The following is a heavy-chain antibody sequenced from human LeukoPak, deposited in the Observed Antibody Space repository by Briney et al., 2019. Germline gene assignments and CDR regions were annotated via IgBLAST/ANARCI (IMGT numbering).Heavy chain of an antibody. D-gene: IGHD6-13*01. CDR3: ARRPTGYSSSWHFDY. Sequence: SETLSLTCTVSGGSISSSSYYWGWIRQPPGKGLEWIGSIYYSGSTYYNLSLKSRVTISVDTSKNQFSLKLSSVTAADTAVYYCARRPTGYSSSWHFDYWGQGTLVTVSS. CDR2: IYYSGST. J-gene: IGHJ4*02. CDR1: GGSISSSSYY. V-gene: IGHV4-39*01.